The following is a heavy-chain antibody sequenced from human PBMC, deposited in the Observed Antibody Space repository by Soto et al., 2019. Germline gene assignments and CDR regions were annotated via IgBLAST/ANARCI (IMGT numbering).Heavy chain of an antibody. CDR2: ISGSGGST. Sequence: PGGSLRLSCGASGFTFSSYAMSWVRQAPGEGLEWVSAISGSGGSTYYADSVKGRFTISRDNSKNTLYLQMNSLRAEDTAVYYCAKWPLYYYDSSGLLDAFDICGQGTMVTVSS. D-gene: IGHD3-22*01. V-gene: IGHV3-23*01. CDR1: GFTFSSYA. J-gene: IGHJ3*02. CDR3: AKWPLYYYDSSGLLDAFDI.